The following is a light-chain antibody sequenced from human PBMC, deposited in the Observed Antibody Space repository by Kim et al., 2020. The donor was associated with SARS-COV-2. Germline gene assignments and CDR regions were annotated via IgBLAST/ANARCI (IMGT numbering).Light chain of an antibody. J-gene: IGKJ1*01. CDR1: QSFTGY. V-gene: IGKV1-39*01. Sequence: ASVGDRVTITCRASQSFTGYLKWYQQKPGEAPKLLIHAASKLHGGAPSRFSGSGSGTDFTLTISSLQPEDFATYYCQQTSSDFRTFGQGTKVDIK. CDR2: AAS. CDR3: QQTSSDFRT.